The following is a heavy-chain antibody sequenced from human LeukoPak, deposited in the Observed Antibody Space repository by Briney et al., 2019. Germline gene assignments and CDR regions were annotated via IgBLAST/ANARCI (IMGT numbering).Heavy chain of an antibody. D-gene: IGHD3-22*01. CDR3: ARETYDSSGYWVDY. Sequence: SVKVSCKASGGTFSSYAISWVRQALGQGLEWMGRIIPIFGTANYAQKFQGRVTITTDESTSTAYMELSSLRSEDTAVYYCARETYDSSGYWVDYWGQGTLVTVSS. CDR1: GGTFSSYA. J-gene: IGHJ4*02. V-gene: IGHV1-69*05. CDR2: IIPIFGTA.